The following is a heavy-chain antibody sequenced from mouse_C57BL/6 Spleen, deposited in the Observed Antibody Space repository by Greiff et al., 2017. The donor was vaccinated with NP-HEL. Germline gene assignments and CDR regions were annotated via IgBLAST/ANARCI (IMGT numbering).Heavy chain of an antibody. CDR3: ARERDYSITTVVAPYAMDY. CDR1: GYSFTDYN. J-gene: IGHJ4*01. CDR2: INPNYGTT. Sequence: QLQESGPELVKPGASVKISCKASGYSFTDYNMNWVKQSNGKSLEWIGVINPNYGTTSYNQKFKGKATLTVDQSSSTAYMQLNSLTSEDSAVYYCARERDYSITTVVAPYAMDYWGQGTSVTVSS. V-gene: IGHV1-39*01. D-gene: IGHD1-1*01.